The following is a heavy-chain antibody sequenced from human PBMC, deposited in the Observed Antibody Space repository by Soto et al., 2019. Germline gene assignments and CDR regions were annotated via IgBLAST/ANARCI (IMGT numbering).Heavy chain of an antibody. Sequence: MPGKGLEWMGRIDPSDSYTNFSPSFQGHVTISADKSISTAYLQWSSLKASDTAMYYCATLNWNDDWFDPSGQGTLVSVPS. CDR2: IDPSDSYT. J-gene: IGHJ5*02. V-gene: IGHV5-10-1*01. CDR3: ATLNWNDDWFDP. D-gene: IGHD1-1*01.